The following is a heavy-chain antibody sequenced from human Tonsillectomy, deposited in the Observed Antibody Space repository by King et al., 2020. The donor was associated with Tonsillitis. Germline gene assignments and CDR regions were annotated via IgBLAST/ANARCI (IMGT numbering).Heavy chain of an antibody. CDR1: GFTFSSSE. D-gene: IGHD4-11*01. CDR3: ARESDYSNYFDY. J-gene: IGHJ4*02. Sequence: QLVQSGGGLVQPGGSLRLSCAASGFTFSSSEMNWVRQAPGKGLEWVSYISSSGSTIYYADSVKGRFTISRDNAKNSLYLQMNSLRAEDTAVYYCARESDYSNYFDYWGQGTLVTVPS. CDR2: ISSSGSTI. V-gene: IGHV3-48*03.